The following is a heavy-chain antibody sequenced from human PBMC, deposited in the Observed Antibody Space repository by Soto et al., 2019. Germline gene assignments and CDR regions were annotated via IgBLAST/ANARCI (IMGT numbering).Heavy chain of an antibody. CDR1: SGSISSTIYS. J-gene: IGHJ5*02. Sequence: QLQLQESGPGLVKPSETLSLTCTVASGSISSTIYSWDWIRQPPGKGLEWIGSIFYSGSTYYNPSLKRRVTLFVDPSKNQFSPTMASVTAADTGVYFCGSQFRFVTCHWFGPWGQGTLVTVAS. CDR3: GSQFRFVTCHWFGP. V-gene: IGHV4-39*01. D-gene: IGHD3-16*01. CDR2: IFYSGST.